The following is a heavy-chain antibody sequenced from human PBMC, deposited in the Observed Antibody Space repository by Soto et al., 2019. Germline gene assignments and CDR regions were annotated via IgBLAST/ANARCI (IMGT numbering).Heavy chain of an antibody. CDR3: ARGSHGDYAATRPHTYNWFDP. CDR1: GGSFSGYY. CDR2: INHSGST. D-gene: IGHD4-17*01. Sequence: SETLSLTCAVYGGSFSGYYWSWIRQPPGKGLEWIGEINHSGSTNYNPSLKSRVTISVDTSKNQFSLKLSSVTAADTAVYYCARGSHGDYAATRPHTYNWFDPWGQGTLVTVSS. J-gene: IGHJ5*02. V-gene: IGHV4-34*01.